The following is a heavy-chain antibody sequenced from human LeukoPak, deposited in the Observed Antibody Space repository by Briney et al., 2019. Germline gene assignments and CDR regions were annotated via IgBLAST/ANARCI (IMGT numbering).Heavy chain of an antibody. J-gene: IGHJ4*02. CDR1: GDSISSGDYY. Sequence: PSQTLSLTCTVSGDSISSGDYYWSWIRQPPGKGLEWIGEINHSGSTNYNPSLKSRVTISVDTSKNQFSLKLSSVTAADTAVYYCASLLWFGPSGSYWGQGTLVTVSS. CDR3: ASLLWFGPSGSY. CDR2: INHSGST. D-gene: IGHD3-10*01. V-gene: IGHV4-30-4*08.